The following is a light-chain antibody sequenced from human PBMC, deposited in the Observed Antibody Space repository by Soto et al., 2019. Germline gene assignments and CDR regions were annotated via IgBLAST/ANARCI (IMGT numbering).Light chain of an antibody. V-gene: IGLV2-14*01. CDR2: EVS. CDR3: QVWDSSSDHSV. CDR1: SSDIGGYDY. J-gene: IGLJ2*01. Sequence: QSALTQPASVSGSPGQSITISCTGTSSDIGGYDYVSWYQQYPGKAPKLMIYEVSNRPSGIPERFSGSKSGDTATLTISGVEAGDEADYSCQVWDSSSDHSVFGGGTKLTVL.